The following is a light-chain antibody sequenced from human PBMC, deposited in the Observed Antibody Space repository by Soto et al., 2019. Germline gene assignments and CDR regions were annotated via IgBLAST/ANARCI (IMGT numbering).Light chain of an antibody. CDR3: SSYTTSSTLVV. CDR2: EVS. V-gene: IGLV2-14*01. Sequence: QSVLTQPASVSGSPGQSITISCTGTSSDVGGYNYVSWYQQHPGKAPKLMIYEVSHRPSGVSDRFSGSKSGNTASLTISGLQAEDEADYYCSSYTTSSTLVVFGGGTNLTVL. CDR1: SSDVGGYNY. J-gene: IGLJ2*01.